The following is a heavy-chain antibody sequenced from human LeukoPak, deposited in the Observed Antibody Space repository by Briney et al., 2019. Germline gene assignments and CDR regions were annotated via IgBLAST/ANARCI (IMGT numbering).Heavy chain of an antibody. CDR3: ARDWTPATMVRGVTTISHFDY. J-gene: IGHJ4*02. CDR1: GYTFTSYG. V-gene: IGHV1-18*01. D-gene: IGHD3-10*01. CDR2: ISAYNGNT. Sequence: ASVKVSCKASGYTFTSYGISWVRQAPGQGLEWMGWISAYNGNTNYAQKLQGRVTMTTDTSTSTAYMELRSLRSDDTAVYYCARDWTPATMVRGVTTISHFDYWGQGTLVTVSS.